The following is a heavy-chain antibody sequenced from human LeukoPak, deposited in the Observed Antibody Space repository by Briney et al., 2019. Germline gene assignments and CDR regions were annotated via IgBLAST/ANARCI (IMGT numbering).Heavy chain of an antibody. CDR2: IWYDGSNK. CDR1: GFTFSSYG. J-gene: IGHJ5*02. Sequence: HPGGSLRLSCAASGFTFSSYGMHWVRQAPGKGLEWVAVIWYDGSNKYYADSVKGRFTISRDNSKNTLYLQMNSLRAEDTAVYYCVREVSACPKNWFAPWGQETLVTVSS. V-gene: IGHV3-33*01. CDR3: VREVSACPKNWFAP. D-gene: IGHD3-3*01.